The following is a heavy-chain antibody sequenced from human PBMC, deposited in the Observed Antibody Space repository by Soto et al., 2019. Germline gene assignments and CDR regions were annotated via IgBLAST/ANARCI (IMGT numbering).Heavy chain of an antibody. D-gene: IGHD2-2*01. J-gene: IGHJ3*02. V-gene: IGHV3-23*01. CDR3: AKFYCISTMCQAPAAKSTGGFEI. CDR2: ISGSGVST. Sequence: PGGSLRLSCAASGFTFSSYAMSWVRQAPGKGLEWVAAISGSGVSTYYADPVRGRSTISRDNSKKTVDLQMNSLRAEDTAVYYCAKFYCISTMCQAPAAKSTGGFEIWGQGTLVTVSS. CDR1: GFTFSSYA.